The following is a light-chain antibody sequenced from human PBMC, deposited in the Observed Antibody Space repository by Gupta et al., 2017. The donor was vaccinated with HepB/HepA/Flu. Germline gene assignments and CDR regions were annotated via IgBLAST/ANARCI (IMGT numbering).Light chain of an antibody. J-gene: IGKJ4*01. V-gene: IGKV3-11*01. CDR1: QSVSSY. CDR2: DAS. CDR3: QQRSNWPPGLT. Sequence: EIVLTQSPATLSLSPGERATLSCRASQSVSSYLAWYQQKPGQAPRLLIYDASNRATGIPARFSGSGSVTDFTLTISILEPEDFAVYYCQQRSNWPPGLTFGGGTKVEIK.